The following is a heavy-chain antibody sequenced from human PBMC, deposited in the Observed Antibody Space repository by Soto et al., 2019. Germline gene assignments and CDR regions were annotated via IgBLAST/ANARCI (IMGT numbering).Heavy chain of an antibody. D-gene: IGHD6-19*01. CDR1: GFTFRSYS. CDR3: ARDLYSSGPDDI. J-gene: IGHJ3*02. V-gene: IGHV3-21*01. Sequence: EVQLVESGGGLVKPGGSLRLSCAASGFTFRSYSMNWVRQAPGKGLEWVSSISSSSSYIYYADSVKGRFTISRDNAKNSLYLQMNSLRAEDTAVYYCARDLYSSGPDDIWGQGTMVTVSS. CDR2: ISSSSSYI.